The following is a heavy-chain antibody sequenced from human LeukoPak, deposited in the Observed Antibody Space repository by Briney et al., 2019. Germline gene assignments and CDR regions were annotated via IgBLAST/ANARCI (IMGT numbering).Heavy chain of an antibody. V-gene: IGHV3-33*01. CDR2: IWYDGSNK. J-gene: IGHJ4*02. CDR3: ARGRGYDSGTYNYAFSDY. D-gene: IGHD3-22*01. Sequence: GGSLGLSCAASRFAFSNYGMHWVRQAPGKGLEWMAVIWYDGSNKYYADSVKGRFTISRDNSKNTLYLQMNSLRAEDTAVYYCARGRGYDSGTYNYAFSDYWGQGTLVTVSS. CDR1: RFAFSNYG.